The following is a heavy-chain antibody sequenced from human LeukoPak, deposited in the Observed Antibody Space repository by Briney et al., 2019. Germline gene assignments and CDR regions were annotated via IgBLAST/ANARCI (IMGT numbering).Heavy chain of an antibody. V-gene: IGHV1-69*13. D-gene: IGHD4-17*01. J-gene: IGHJ6*02. Sequence: SVKVSCKASGGTFSSYAISWVRQAPGQGLEWMGGIIPIFGTANYAQKFQGRVTITADEPTSTAYMELSSLRSEDTAVYYCARVTVTHTPYYYYGMDVWGQGTTVTVSS. CDR3: ARVTVTHTPYYYYGMDV. CDR2: IIPIFGTA. CDR1: GGTFSSYA.